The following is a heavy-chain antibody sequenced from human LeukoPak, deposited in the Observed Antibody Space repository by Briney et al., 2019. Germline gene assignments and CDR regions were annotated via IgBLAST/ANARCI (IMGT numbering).Heavy chain of an antibody. CDR3: ARDQGSLTRSWYTGY. CDR2: INPYSGDT. CDR1: GYTFTGYH. J-gene: IGHJ4*02. V-gene: IGHV1-2*06. Sequence: ASVKVSCKASGYTFTGYHIHWVRQAPGQGLEWMGRINPYSGDTNFAQKFQGRDTMTRDTSITTAYMDLSSLTPDDTAVYFCARDQGSLTRSWYTGYWGQGTQVTVSS. D-gene: IGHD6-13*01.